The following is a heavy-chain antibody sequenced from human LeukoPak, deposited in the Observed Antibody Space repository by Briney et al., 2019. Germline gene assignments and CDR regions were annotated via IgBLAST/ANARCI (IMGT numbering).Heavy chain of an antibody. Sequence: GGVLRLSCAASGFTFSSYAMSWVRKAPGKGLEWVSAISGSGGSTYYADSVKGRFTISRDNSKNTLYLQMNSLRAEDTAVYYCAKGGSGWYLYYFDYWGQGTLVTVSS. CDR2: ISGSGGST. D-gene: IGHD6-19*01. J-gene: IGHJ4*02. CDR1: GFTFSSYA. V-gene: IGHV3-23*01. CDR3: AKGGSGWYLYYFDY.